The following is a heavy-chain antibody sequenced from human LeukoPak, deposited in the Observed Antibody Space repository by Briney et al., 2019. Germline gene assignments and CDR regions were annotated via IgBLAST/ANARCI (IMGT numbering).Heavy chain of an antibody. CDR2: MNPNSGNT. D-gene: IGHD6-13*01. CDR3: ARVGYSSSWPDAFDI. J-gene: IGHJ3*02. Sequence: ASVKVSCKASGYTFTSYDINWVRQATGQGLEWMGWMNPNSGNTGYAQKFQGRVTMTRNTSISTAYMELRSLRSDDTAVYYCARVGYSSSWPDAFDIWGQGTMVTVSS. V-gene: IGHV1-8*01. CDR1: GYTFTSYD.